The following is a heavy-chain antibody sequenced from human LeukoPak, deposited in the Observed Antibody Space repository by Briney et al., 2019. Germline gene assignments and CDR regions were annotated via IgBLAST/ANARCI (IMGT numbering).Heavy chain of an antibody. Sequence: SEPLSLTCTVSGGSISSYYWSWIRQPPGKGLEWIGYIYYSGSTNYNPSLKSRVTISVDTSKNQFSLKLSSVTAADTAVYYCARECSGGSCYDYWGQGTLVTVSS. D-gene: IGHD2-15*01. J-gene: IGHJ4*02. CDR1: GGSISSYY. V-gene: IGHV4-59*01. CDR3: ARECSGGSCYDY. CDR2: IYYSGST.